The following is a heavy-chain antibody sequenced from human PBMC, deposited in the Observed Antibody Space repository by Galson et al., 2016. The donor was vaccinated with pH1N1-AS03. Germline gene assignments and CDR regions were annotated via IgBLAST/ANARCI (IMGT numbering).Heavy chain of an antibody. J-gene: IGHJ6*02. V-gene: IGHV1-69*05. CDR1: GGDFRSFA. D-gene: IGHD3-3*01. CDR2: IIPSLSTP. Sequence: SVKVSCKASGGDFRSFAINWMRQAPGQGLEWMGGIIPSLSTPVYAQQFQGRVTITTDDSTYTVFMEVNRLTSEDTAVYYCARFDGNFDVWRGRFYYGMDDWGQGTTVKVSS. CDR3: ARFDGNFDVWRGRFYYGMDD.